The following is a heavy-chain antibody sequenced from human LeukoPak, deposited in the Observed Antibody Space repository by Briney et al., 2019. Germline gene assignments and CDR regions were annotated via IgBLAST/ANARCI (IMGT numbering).Heavy chain of an antibody. J-gene: IGHJ3*01. CDR1: GFTFSIHW. Sequence: GGSLRLSCAASGFTFSIHWMSWVRQAPGKGLEWVANMKQDGSEKYYVDSVKGRFTVSRDNAKNLLWLQMNSLRAEDTAVYYCKREGYISSGLDGFDLWGQGRKVPVSS. V-gene: IGHV3-7*01. CDR2: MKQDGSEK. CDR3: KREGYISSGLDGFDL. D-gene: IGHD5-18*01.